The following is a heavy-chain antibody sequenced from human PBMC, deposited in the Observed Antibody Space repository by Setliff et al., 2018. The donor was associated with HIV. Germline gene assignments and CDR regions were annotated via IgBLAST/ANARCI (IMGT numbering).Heavy chain of an antibody. CDR2: IYYSWST. D-gene: IGHD3-22*01. CDR3: ARQHYYDSSGRNLMDV. V-gene: IGHV4-59*08. Sequence: TETLSLTCTVSGGSISTYYWSWIRQPPGKGLEWIGYIYYSWSTTYNPSLESRVTISIDTSKNQFSLKLSSVTAADTAVYYCARQHYYDSSGRNLMDVWGKGTTVTVSS. J-gene: IGHJ6*03. CDR1: GGSISTYY.